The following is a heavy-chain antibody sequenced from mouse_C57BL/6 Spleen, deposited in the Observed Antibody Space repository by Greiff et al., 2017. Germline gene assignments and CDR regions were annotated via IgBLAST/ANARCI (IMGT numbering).Heavy chain of an antibody. D-gene: IGHD2-13*01. V-gene: IGHV1-69*01. CDR2: IDPSAGFT. J-gene: IGHJ1*03. CDR3: ARGYYGEGYFDD. Sequence: QVQLQQPGAELVMPGASVKLSCKASGYTFTSYWLHWVKQRPGQGLEWIGEIDPSAGFTNYNQKFQGKSTLTADNSSSTAYMQLSSQTSEDSAVYYCARGYYGEGYFDDWGTGTTLTVSA. CDR1: GYTFTSYW.